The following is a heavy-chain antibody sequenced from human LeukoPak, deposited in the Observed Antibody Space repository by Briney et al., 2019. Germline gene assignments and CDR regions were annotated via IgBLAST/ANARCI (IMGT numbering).Heavy chain of an antibody. CDR3: ARDRDGYNCFDY. CDR1: GYTFTSYD. J-gene: IGHJ4*02. V-gene: IGHV1-8*01. D-gene: IGHD5-24*01. CDR2: MNPNSGNT. Sequence: ASVKVSCKASGYTFTSYDINWVRQATGQGLEWMGWMNPNSGNTGYAQKFQGRVTITADESTSTAYMELSSLRSEDTAVYYCARDRDGYNCFDYWGQGTLVTVSS.